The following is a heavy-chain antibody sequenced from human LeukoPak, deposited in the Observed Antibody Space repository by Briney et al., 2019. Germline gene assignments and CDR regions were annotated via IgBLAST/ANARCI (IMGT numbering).Heavy chain of an antibody. J-gene: IGHJ4*02. Sequence: SETLSLTCTASGGSISSYYWSWIRQPPGKGLEWIGYIYYSGSTNYNPSLKSRVTISVDTSKNQFSLKLSSVTAADTAVYYCASSNMVRGFDDWGQGTLVTVSS. CDR2: IYYSGST. CDR3: ASSNMVRGFDD. V-gene: IGHV4-59*01. D-gene: IGHD3-10*01. CDR1: GGSISSYY.